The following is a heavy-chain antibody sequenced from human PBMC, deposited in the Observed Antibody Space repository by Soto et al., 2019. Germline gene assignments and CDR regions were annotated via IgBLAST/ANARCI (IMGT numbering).Heavy chain of an antibody. Sequence: ASVKVSCKASGYTFTGYYMHWVRQAPGQGLEWMGWINPNSGGTNYAQKFQGWVIMTRDTSISTAYMELSRLRSDDTAVYYCARELVVAANGNDAFDIWGQGTMVTVSS. CDR2: INPNSGGT. CDR1: GYTFTGYY. CDR3: ARELVVAANGNDAFDI. J-gene: IGHJ3*02. V-gene: IGHV1-2*04. D-gene: IGHD2-15*01.